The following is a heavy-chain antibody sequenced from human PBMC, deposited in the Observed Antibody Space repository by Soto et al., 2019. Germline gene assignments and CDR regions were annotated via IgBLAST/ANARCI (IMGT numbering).Heavy chain of an antibody. CDR2: IYYSGST. CDR3: ARFPRGYSYGHFDY. V-gene: IGHV4-59*01. Sequence: SETLSLTXTVSGGSISSYYWSWIRQPPGKGLEWIGYIYYSGSTNYNPSLKSRVTISVDTSKNQFSLKLSSVTAADTAVYYCARFPRGYSYGHFDYWGQGTLVTVS. CDR1: GGSISSYY. J-gene: IGHJ4*02. D-gene: IGHD5-18*01.